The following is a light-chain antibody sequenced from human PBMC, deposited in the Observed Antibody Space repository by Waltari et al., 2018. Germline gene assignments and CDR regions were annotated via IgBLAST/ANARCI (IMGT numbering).Light chain of an antibody. Sequence: EIVLTQSPAPLSVSPGDRVTLSCGASQSVSRNLAWYQQRPGQAPRFLIYAASSRATGIPARFSGSGSGTEFILTISSLQSEDFAVYYCQQYNKRPYTFGQGTKVEIK. V-gene: IGKV3D-15*01. CDR2: AAS. CDR3: QQYNKRPYT. J-gene: IGKJ2*01. CDR1: QSVSRN.